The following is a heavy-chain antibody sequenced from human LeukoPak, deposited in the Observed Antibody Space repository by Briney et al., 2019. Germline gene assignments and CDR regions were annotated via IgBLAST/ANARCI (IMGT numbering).Heavy chain of an antibody. J-gene: IGHJ4*02. Sequence: SETLSLTCAVYGGSFSGYYWSWIRQPPGKRLEWIGYIYYSGSTNYNPSLKSRVTMSVDTSKNQFSLRLSSVTAADTAVYYCARDKRGDGYGDFDYWGQGTLVTVSS. CDR2: IYYSGST. CDR3: ARDKRGDGYGDFDY. D-gene: IGHD5-24*01. CDR1: GGSFSGYY. V-gene: IGHV4-59*01.